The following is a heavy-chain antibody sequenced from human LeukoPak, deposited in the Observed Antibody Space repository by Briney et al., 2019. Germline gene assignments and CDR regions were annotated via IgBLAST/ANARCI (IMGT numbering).Heavy chain of an antibody. V-gene: IGHV3-21*01. Sequence: PGGSLRLSCAASGFTFSSYSMNWVRQAPGKGLEWVSSISSSSSYIYYADSVKGRFTISRDNAKKSLYLQMNSPRAEDTAVYYCARQGLLWFGEPLDYWGQGTLVTVSS. CDR2: ISSSSSYI. CDR1: GFTFSSYS. CDR3: ARQGLLWFGEPLDY. D-gene: IGHD3-10*01. J-gene: IGHJ4*02.